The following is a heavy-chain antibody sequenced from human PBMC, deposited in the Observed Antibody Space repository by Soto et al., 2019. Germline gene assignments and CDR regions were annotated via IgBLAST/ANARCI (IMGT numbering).Heavy chain of an antibody. V-gene: IGHV5-51*01. CDR1: GYKVSTWHNFTSYW. J-gene: IGHJ6*02. D-gene: IGHD2-15*01. CDR2: IYPGDSDT. CDR3: ARPRYPGRGYYGMDV. Sequence: GESLKISCMGSGYKVSTWHNFTSYWIAWVRQMPGEGLEWMGIIYPGDSDTRYSPSFQGQVTISADKSINSVYLQWSSLKASDTATYYCARPRYPGRGYYGMDVWGQGNTVTVSS.